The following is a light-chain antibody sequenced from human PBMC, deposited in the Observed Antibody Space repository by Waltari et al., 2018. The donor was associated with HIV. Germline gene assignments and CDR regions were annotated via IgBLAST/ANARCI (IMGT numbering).Light chain of an antibody. CDR2: DFT. Sequence: QSALTPPPSASGSPGQSVTISSTGTGKDVGGYNNVSWYQHHPGKAPKLLIYDFTKRPSGVPDRFSGSKSGNTASLTVSGLQGDDEADYYCSSYAGSAVVFGGGTKLTVL. CDR3: SSYAGSAVV. V-gene: IGLV2-8*01. J-gene: IGLJ2*01. CDR1: GKDVGGYNN.